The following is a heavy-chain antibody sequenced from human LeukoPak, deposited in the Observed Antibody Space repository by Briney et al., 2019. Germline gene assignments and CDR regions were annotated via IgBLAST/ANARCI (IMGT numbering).Heavy chain of an antibody. Sequence: PGRSLRLSCAASEFTFSNYGMHWVRQAPGKGLEWVTFVRSDGNEKYYADSVKGRFTISRDNSKNTLYLQMTSLRVEDTAIYYCVTAGLDYWGQGSLVTVSS. CDR1: EFTFSNYG. CDR3: VTAGLDY. CDR2: VRSDGNEK. V-gene: IGHV3-30*02. J-gene: IGHJ4*02. D-gene: IGHD2-21*02.